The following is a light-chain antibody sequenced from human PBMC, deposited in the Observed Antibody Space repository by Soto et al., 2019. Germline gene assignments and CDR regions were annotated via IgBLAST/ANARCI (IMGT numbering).Light chain of an antibody. CDR1: SSDVGGYNY. Sequence: QSVLAQPRSVSASPGQSVTISCTGTSSDVGGYNYVSWYQQHPGKAPKLMIYDVSKRPSGVPDRFSGSKSGNTASLTISGLQAEDEAEYSCCSYAGSYTLVFGGGTKLTVL. J-gene: IGLJ2*01. V-gene: IGLV2-11*01. CDR3: CSYAGSYTLV. CDR2: DVS.